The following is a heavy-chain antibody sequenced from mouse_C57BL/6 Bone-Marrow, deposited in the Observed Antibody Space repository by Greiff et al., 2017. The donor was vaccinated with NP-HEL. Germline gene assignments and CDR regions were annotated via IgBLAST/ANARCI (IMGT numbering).Heavy chain of an antibody. CDR2: ISNGGGST. V-gene: IGHV5-12*01. CDR3: ARHGYYGSSWFAY. J-gene: IGHJ3*01. D-gene: IGHD1-1*01. CDR1: GFTFSDYY. Sequence: EVKLEESGGGLVQPGGSLKLSCAASGFTFSDYYMSWVRQTPEKRLEWVAYISNGGGSTYYPDTVKGRFTISRDNAKNTLYLQMSRLKSEDTAMYYCARHGYYGSSWFAYWGQGTLVTVSA.